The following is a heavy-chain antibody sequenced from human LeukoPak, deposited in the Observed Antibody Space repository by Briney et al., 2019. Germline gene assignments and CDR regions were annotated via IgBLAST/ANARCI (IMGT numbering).Heavy chain of an antibody. Sequence: ASVKVSCKASGYTFTSYGISWVRQAPGQGLEWMGWISAYSGNTNYAQKFQDRVTMTTDTSTGTVYMDLRSLRSDDTAVYYCARLNCRMTTCQDYNFDYWGQGTLVTVSS. J-gene: IGHJ4*02. D-gene: IGHD4-11*01. CDR2: ISAYSGNT. V-gene: IGHV1-18*01. CDR3: ARLNCRMTTCQDYNFDY. CDR1: GYTFTSYG.